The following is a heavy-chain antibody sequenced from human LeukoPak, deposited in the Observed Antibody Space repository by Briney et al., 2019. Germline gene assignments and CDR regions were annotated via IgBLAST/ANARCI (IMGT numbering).Heavy chain of an antibody. CDR3: ARESSGWYEAYYMDV. D-gene: IGHD6-19*01. CDR1: GGSFSGYY. V-gene: IGHV4-34*01. J-gene: IGHJ6*03. Sequence: SETLSLTCAVYGGSFSGYYWSWIRQPPGKGLEWIGEINHSGSTNYNPSLKSRVTISVDTSKNQFSLKLSSVTAADTAVYYCARESSGWYEAYYMDVWGKGTTVTVSS. CDR2: INHSGST.